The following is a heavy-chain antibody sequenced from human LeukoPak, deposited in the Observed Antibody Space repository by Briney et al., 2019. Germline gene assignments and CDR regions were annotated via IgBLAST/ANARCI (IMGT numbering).Heavy chain of an antibody. V-gene: IGHV3-7*03. Sequence: PGGSLRLSCAASGFTFSTYWMSWVRQAPGKGLEWVANIKQDGTEKYYVDSVMGRFTISRDNAKNSLYLQMNSLRAEDTAMYYCARDSSGWYKHFDNWGQGTLVTVSS. J-gene: IGHJ4*02. CDR3: ARDSSGWYKHFDN. CDR2: IKQDGTEK. D-gene: IGHD6-19*01. CDR1: GFTFSTYW.